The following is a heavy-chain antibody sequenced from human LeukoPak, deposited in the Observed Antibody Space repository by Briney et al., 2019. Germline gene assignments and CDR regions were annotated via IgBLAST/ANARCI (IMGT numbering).Heavy chain of an antibody. D-gene: IGHD5-12*01. CDR3: ARDLVAYSGYEGN. CDR2: IYSGGST. Sequence: PGGSLRLSCAASGFTVSDNYMCWVRQAPGQGLEWVSVIYSGGSTFYTDSVKGRFTVSRDNSKNTLYLQMNSLRAEDTAVYYCARDLVAYSGYEGNWGQGTVAIVSS. CDR1: GFTVSDNY. J-gene: IGHJ1*01. V-gene: IGHV3-66*01.